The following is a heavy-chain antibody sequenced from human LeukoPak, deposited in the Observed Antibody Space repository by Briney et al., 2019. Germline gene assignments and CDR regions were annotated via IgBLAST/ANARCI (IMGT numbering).Heavy chain of an antibody. J-gene: IGHJ4*02. CDR2: INPSGGST. Sequence: ASVKVSCKASGYTFTSYGISWVRQAPGQGLEWMGIINPSGGSTSYAQKFQGRVTMTRDTSTSTVYMELSSLRSEDTAVYYCARDGGYYYDSSVFPEIDYWGQGTLVTVSS. CDR1: GYTFTSYG. V-gene: IGHV1-46*01. D-gene: IGHD3-22*01. CDR3: ARDGGYYYDSSVFPEIDY.